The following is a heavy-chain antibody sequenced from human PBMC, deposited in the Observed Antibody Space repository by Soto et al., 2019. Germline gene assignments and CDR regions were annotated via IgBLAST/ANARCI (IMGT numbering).Heavy chain of an antibody. V-gene: IGHV6-1*01. CDR2: TYYRSKWYN. CDR1: GDRVSSNSAA. Sequence: PSQTLSLTCVISGDRVSSNSAAWNWIRQSPSRGLEWLGRTYYRSKWYNDYAVSVKSRITINPDTSKNQFSLQLNSVTPEDTAVYFCARLRDYYDSSGYFSEALDFWGQGTLVTVSS. D-gene: IGHD3-22*01. J-gene: IGHJ4*02. CDR3: ARLRDYYDSSGYFSEALDF.